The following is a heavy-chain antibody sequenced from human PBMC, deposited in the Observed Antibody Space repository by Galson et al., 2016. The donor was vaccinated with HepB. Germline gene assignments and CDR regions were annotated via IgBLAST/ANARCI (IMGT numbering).Heavy chain of an antibody. J-gene: IGHJ6*02. CDR2: TYYRSKWFN. CDR1: GDSVSSNSAA. V-gene: IGHV6-1*01. CDR3: ARANHSGSYRFYYYYGLDV. D-gene: IGHD3-10*01. Sequence: CAISGDSVSSNSAAWNWIRQSPSRGLEWLGRTYYRSKWFNDYAVSVRSRITINPDTSTNQFSLQLNSVTPEDTAVYYCARANHSGSYRFYYYYGLDVWGQGTTVTVSS.